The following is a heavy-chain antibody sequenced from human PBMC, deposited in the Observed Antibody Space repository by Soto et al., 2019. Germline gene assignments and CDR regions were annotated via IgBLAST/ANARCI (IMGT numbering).Heavy chain of an antibody. D-gene: IGHD6-19*01. J-gene: IGHJ5*02. CDR3: AREKAVASTGWIDH. CDR2: VHTSGST. Sequence: XETLSLTCTVSGYSISSYFWSWIRQPAGKGLEWIGRVHTSGSTTYNPSLKSRVTMSVDTSKSQFSLKLTSVTAADTAVYYCAREKAVASTGWIDHWGQGTLVTVS. V-gene: IGHV4-4*07. CDR1: GYSISSYF.